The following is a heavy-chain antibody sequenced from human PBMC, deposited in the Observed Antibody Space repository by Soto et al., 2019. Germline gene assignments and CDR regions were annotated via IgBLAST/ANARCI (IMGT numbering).Heavy chain of an antibody. Sequence: PSETLSLTCTVSGGSISSYYWSWIRQPPGKGLEWIGYIDYSGSTNYNPSLKSRVTISVDTSKNQFSLKLSSVTAADTAVYYCARHRGATRFDYWGQGTLVTVSS. CDR1: GGSISSYY. CDR2: IDYSGST. CDR3: ARHRGATRFDY. V-gene: IGHV4-59*08. J-gene: IGHJ4*02. D-gene: IGHD2-15*01.